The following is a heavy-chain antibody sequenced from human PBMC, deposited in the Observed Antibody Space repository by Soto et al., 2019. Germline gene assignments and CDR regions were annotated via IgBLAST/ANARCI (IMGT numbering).Heavy chain of an antibody. CDR1: GYTFTSYG. CDR2: ISAYNGNT. CDR3: AREGGAGLMVYATPAEYFQH. J-gene: IGHJ1*01. V-gene: IGHV1-18*01. Sequence: ASVKVSCKASGYTFTSYGISWVRQAPGQGLEWMGWISAYNGNTNYAQKLQGRVTMTTDTSTSTAYMELRSLRSDDTAVYYCAREGGAGLMVYATPAEYFQHWGQGTLVTVSS. D-gene: IGHD2-8*01.